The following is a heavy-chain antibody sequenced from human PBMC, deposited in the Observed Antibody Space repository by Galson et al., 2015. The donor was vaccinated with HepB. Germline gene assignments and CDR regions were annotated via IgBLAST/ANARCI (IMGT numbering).Heavy chain of an antibody. Sequence: KYYPDSVKGRFTVSRDTSKNTLYLQMNSLRVDDTAVYYCAREGCRSDICQSVATGGGLDYWGQGSLVTVSS. V-gene: IGHV3-33*01. CDR3: AREGCRSDICQSVATGGGLDY. J-gene: IGHJ4*02. CDR2: K. D-gene: IGHD6-13*01.